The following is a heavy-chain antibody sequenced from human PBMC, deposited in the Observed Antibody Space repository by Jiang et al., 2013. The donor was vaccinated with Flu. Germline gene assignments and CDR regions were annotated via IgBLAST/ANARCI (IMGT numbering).Heavy chain of an antibody. D-gene: IGHD3-9*01. CDR1: GFTVSINY. CDR3: ARSAYYDILTGYDAFDI. Sequence: SGGGLVQPGGSLRLSCAASGFTVSINYMSWVRLAPGKGLEWVSVIYTGGDTYYADSVKGRFTISRDNSQNTLYLQMNSLRAEDTAVYYCARSAYYDILTGYDAFDIWGQGTMVTVSS. J-gene: IGHJ3*02. CDR2: IYTGGDT. V-gene: IGHV3-66*01.